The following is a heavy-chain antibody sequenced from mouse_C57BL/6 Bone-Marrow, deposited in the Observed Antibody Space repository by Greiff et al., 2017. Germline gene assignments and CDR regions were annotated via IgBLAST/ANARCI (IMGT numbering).Heavy chain of an antibody. Sequence: EVHLVESGPGLAKPSQTLSLTCSVTGYSITSDYWNWIRKFPGNKLEYMGYISYSGSTYYNPSLKSRISITRDTSKNQYYLQLNSVTTEDTATYYCARDYYGPYWYFDVWGTGTTGTVSS. D-gene: IGHD1-2*01. V-gene: IGHV3-8*01. CDR1: GYSITSDY. J-gene: IGHJ1*03. CDR2: ISYSGST. CDR3: ARDYYGPYWYFDV.